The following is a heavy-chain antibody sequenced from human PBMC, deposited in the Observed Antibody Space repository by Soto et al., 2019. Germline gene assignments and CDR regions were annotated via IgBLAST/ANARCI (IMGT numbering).Heavy chain of an antibody. Sequence: PGGSLRLSCAASGFTFSSYGMHWVRQAPGKGLEWVAVISYDGSNKYYADSVKGRFTISRDNSKNTLYLQMNSLRAEDTAVYYCAKDQHGDYVRGYYYYYGMDVWGQGTTVTVSS. CDR2: ISYDGSNK. CDR3: AKDQHGDYVRGYYYYYGMDV. D-gene: IGHD4-17*01. J-gene: IGHJ6*02. V-gene: IGHV3-30*18. CDR1: GFTFSSYG.